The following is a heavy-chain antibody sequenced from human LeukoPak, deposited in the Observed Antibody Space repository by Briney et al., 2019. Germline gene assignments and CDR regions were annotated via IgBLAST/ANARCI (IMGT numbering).Heavy chain of an antibody. V-gene: IGHV5-51*01. J-gene: IGHJ4*02. Sequence: GESLKISFQGSGYRFTSYWIGRGRQLPGKGLEWMGIIYPGDSDTSYSPSFPDQATISADKSISTAYLQWSSLKASDTAMYYCARFKYSGYNDWGQGTLVTVSS. D-gene: IGHD5-12*01. CDR1: GYRFTSYW. CDR3: ARFKYSGYND. CDR2: IYPGDSDT.